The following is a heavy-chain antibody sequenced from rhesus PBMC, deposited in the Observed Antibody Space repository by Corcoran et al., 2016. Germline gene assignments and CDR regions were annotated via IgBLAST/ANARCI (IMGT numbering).Heavy chain of an antibody. J-gene: IGHJ4*01. Sequence: QVQLQESGPGLVKPSETLSLTCSVSGGSISSNYLSWIRQPPGKGLEWIGRIYGSGGSTHYHPSLESRVTISTDTAKNQFSLKLSSVTAAATAVYYCARDTTVAAIRYFDYWGQGVLVTVSS. CDR3: ARDTTVAAIRYFDY. D-gene: IGHD4-29*01. CDR2: IYGSGGST. V-gene: IGHV4-160*01. CDR1: GGSISSNY.